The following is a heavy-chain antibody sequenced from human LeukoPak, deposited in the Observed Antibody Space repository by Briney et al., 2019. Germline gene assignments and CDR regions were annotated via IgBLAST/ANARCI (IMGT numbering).Heavy chain of an antibody. J-gene: IGHJ6*02. V-gene: IGHV3-30*18. Sequence: GASLRLSCAVSGFIFSNFGMHWVRQTPGKGLEWVAVYSGDGDKKYSADSVKGRLTISRDHSKNTLYLQMNSLRAEDTAVYYCAKVPLMWFGELFAAPRDLFSMDVWGQGTTVILS. CDR3: AKVPLMWFGELFAAPRDLFSMDV. D-gene: IGHD3-10*01. CDR2: YSGDGDKK. CDR1: GFIFSNFG.